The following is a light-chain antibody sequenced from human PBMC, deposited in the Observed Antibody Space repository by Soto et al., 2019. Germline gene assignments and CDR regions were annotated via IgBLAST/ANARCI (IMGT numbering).Light chain of an antibody. CDR3: QQYHTWPIT. V-gene: IGKV3D-15*01. Sequence: EIVMTQSPATLSVSQGERATLSCRASQSVSSYLAWYQQKPGQAPRLLISGASTGATGIPARFSGGGSGTEFTLTISSLQSEDCAIYYCQQYHTWPITFGGGTKVDIK. CDR2: GAS. J-gene: IGKJ4*01. CDR1: QSVSSY.